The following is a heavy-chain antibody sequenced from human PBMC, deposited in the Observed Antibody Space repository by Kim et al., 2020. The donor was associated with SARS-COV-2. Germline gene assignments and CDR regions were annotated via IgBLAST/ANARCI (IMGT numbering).Heavy chain of an antibody. CDR3: VKGGWGSIWDH. V-gene: IGHV3-23*01. Sequence: GGSLRLSCTTSGFTFTGYAMSWVRQAPGKGLEWVSSIDGSDGTTYFVDSVKGRFTISRDNSENTLYLQMSTLRADDTAVYYCVKGGWGSIWDHWGQGTLVTVAS. CDR1: GFTFTGYA. CDR2: IDGSDGTT. D-gene: IGHD2-21*01. J-gene: IGHJ4*02.